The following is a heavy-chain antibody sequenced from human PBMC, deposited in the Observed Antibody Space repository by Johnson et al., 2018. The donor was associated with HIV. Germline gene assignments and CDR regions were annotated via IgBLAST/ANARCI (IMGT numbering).Heavy chain of an antibody. CDR1: GFTFSSYA. V-gene: IGHV3-30*04. CDR3: ARDLGPDGAFDI. CDR2: ISYDGSNK. D-gene: IGHD5-24*01. J-gene: IGHJ3*02. Sequence: QMQLVESGGGVVQPGRSLRLSYAASGFTFSSYAMHWVRQAPGKGLEWVAVISYDGSNKYYAYSVKGRFTISRDNSKNTLYLQMNSLRAEDTAVYYCARDLGPDGAFDIWGQGTMVTVSS.